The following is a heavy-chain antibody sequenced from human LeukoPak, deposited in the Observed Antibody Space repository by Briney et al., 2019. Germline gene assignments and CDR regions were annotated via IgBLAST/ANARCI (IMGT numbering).Heavy chain of an antibody. V-gene: IGHV4-39*01. Sequence: SETLSLTCTVSGGSISSGDYYWGWIRQPPGKGLEWIGSIYYSGSTYYNPSLKSRVTISVDTSKNQFSLKLSSVTAADTAVYYCARLGRSCSGGSCYPRDGYNYRRSYPDYWGQGTLVTVSS. CDR3: ARLGRSCSGGSCYPRDGYNYRRSYPDY. CDR2: IYYSGST. D-gene: IGHD2-15*01. J-gene: IGHJ4*02. CDR1: GGSISSGDYY.